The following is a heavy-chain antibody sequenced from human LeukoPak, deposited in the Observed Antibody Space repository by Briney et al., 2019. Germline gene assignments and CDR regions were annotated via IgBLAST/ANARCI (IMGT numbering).Heavy chain of an antibody. V-gene: IGHV3-7*01. Sequence: PGGSLRLSCAASGFTFSSYWMSWVRRAPGKGLEWVANIKQDGSEKYYVDSVKGRFTISRDNAKNSLYLQMNSLRAEDTAVYYCARDLPYCSSTSRYILRIYYYYGMDVWGQGTTVTVSS. CDR1: GFTFSSYW. D-gene: IGHD2-2*02. CDR3: ARDLPYCSSTSRYILRIYYYYGMDV. J-gene: IGHJ6*02. CDR2: IKQDGSEK.